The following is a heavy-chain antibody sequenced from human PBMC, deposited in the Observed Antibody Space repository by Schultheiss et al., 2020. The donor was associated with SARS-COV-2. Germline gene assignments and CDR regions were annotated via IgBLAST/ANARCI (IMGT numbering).Heavy chain of an antibody. V-gene: IGHV1-69*05. CDR2: IIPIFGTA. D-gene: IGHD3-3*01. Sequence: SVKVSCKVSGGTFSAYAFSWVRQAPGQGLEWMGGIIPIFGTANYAQKFQGRVTMTTDTSTSTAYMELRSLRSDDTAVYYCARVKCLEWILCSWWFDPWGQGTLVTVSS. CDR3: ARVKCLEWILCSWWFDP. CDR1: GGTFSAYA. J-gene: IGHJ5*02.